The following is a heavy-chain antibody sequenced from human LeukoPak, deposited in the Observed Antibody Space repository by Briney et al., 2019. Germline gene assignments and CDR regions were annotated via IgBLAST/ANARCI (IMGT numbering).Heavy chain of an antibody. CDR1: GFTFSSYW. J-gene: IGHJ4*02. D-gene: IGHD1-7*01. V-gene: IGHV3-7*01. Sequence: GGSLRLSSAASGFTFSSYWMSWVRQAPGKGLEWVANIKQDGSEKHYVDSVKGRFTISRDNAKDSLYLQMNSLRAEDTAVYYCATADYNWNYYFDDWGQGTLVSVSS. CDR2: IKQDGSEK. CDR3: ATADYNWNYYFDD.